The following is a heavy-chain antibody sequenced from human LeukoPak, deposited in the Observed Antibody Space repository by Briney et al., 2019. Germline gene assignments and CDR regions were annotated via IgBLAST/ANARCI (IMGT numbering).Heavy chain of an antibody. CDR2: FHYSGST. J-gene: IGHJ5*02. Sequence: PSETLSLTCIVSGGSISISSYSWAWVRQPPGKGLEWIAAFHYSGSTYYDPSLMSRVTVSVDTSKKQFSLKLSSLTTTDTAVYYCARLPTGFPNWFDNWGPGTLVTVSS. CDR1: GGSISISSYS. V-gene: IGHV4-39*01. D-gene: IGHD3-9*01. CDR3: ARLPTGFPNWFDN.